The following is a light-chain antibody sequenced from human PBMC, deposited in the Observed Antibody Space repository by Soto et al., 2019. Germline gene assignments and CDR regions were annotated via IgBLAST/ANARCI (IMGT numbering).Light chain of an antibody. Sequence: DIQMTQSPSTLSASVGDRVTITCRASQSISSWLARYQQKPGKAPKLLIYDASSLESGVPSRFSGGGSGTEFTLTISSLQPDDFATYYCQQYSTYYTFGQGTKLEIK. CDR3: QQYSTYYT. CDR2: DAS. CDR1: QSISSW. V-gene: IGKV1-5*01. J-gene: IGKJ2*01.